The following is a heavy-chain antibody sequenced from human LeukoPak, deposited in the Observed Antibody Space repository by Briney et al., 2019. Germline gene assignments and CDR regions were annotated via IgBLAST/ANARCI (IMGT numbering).Heavy chain of an antibody. CDR3: AREWGDGSLDY. CDR1: GFTFSSYA. J-gene: IGHJ4*02. V-gene: IGHV3-30*04. CDR2: ISYDGSNK. D-gene: IGHD3-16*01. Sequence: GRSLRLSYAASGFTFSSYAMHWVRQAPGKGLEWVAVISYDGSNKYYADSVKGRFTISRDNSKNTLYLQMNSLRAEDTAVYYCAREWGDGSLDYWGQGTLVTVSS.